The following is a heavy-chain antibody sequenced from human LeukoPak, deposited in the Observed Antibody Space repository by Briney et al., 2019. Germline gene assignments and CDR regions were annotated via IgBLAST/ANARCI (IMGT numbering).Heavy chain of an antibody. J-gene: IGHJ4*02. CDR1: GFTFSSYS. D-gene: IGHD6-19*01. V-gene: IGHV3-21*01. CDR2: ISSSSSYI. CDR3: ARGRAVAGKGYYFDY. Sequence: PGGSLRLSCAASGFTFSSYSMNWVRQAPGKGLEWVSSISSSSSYIYYADSVKGRFTISRDNAKNSLYLQMNSLRAEDTAVYYCARGRAVAGKGYYFDYWGQGTLVTVSS.